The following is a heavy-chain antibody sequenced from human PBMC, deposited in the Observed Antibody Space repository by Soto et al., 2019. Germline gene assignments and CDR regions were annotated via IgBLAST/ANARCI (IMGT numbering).Heavy chain of an antibody. CDR3: AKEGGGSYYTPNSYYYYGMDV. D-gene: IGHD1-26*01. CDR1: GYTFTSYD. J-gene: IGHJ6*02. V-gene: IGHV1-8*01. CDR2: MNPNSGNT. Sequence: ASVKVSCKASGYTFTSYDINWVRQATGQGLEWMGWMNPNSGNTGYAQKFQGRVTMTRNTSISTAYMELSSLRSEDTAVYYCAKEGGGSYYTPNSYYYYGMDVWGQGTTVTVSS.